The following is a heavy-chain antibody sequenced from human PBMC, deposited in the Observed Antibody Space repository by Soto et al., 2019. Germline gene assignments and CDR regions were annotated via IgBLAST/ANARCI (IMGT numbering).Heavy chain of an antibody. D-gene: IGHD2-15*01. CDR1: GYSFEDYS. V-gene: IGHV3-9*01. Sequence: EVQLVESGGDMVQPGRSLKLSCVGSGYSFEDYSMHWVRQAPGKGLEWVSGISWNGNFTGYADSVKGRFTISRDNAKNSLFLQMRGLRLEDTALYYCVGGSWFDWGQGNLVTVSS. CDR3: VGGSWFD. CDR2: ISWNGNFT. J-gene: IGHJ4*02.